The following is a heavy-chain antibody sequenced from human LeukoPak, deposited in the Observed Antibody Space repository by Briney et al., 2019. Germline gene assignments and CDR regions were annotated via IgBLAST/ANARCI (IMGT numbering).Heavy chain of an antibody. Sequence: SETLSLTCAVYGGSFSGYYWSWIRQPPGKGLEWIGEINHSGSTNYNPSLKSRVTISVDTSKNQFSLKLSSVTAADTAVYYCARVTLAAVAGSDYWGQGTLVTVSS. V-gene: IGHV4-34*01. CDR2: INHSGST. CDR1: GGSFSGYY. CDR3: ARVTLAAVAGSDY. J-gene: IGHJ4*02. D-gene: IGHD6-19*01.